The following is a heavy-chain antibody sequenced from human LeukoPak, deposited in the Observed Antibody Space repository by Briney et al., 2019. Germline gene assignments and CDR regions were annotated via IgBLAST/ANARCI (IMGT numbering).Heavy chain of an antibody. CDR1: GFTFSSYV. Sequence: PGGSLRLSCAASGFTFSSYVMTWVRQAPGKGLEWVSVISSSGGSTYYADSVKGRFTISRDNSKNTLYLQMNSLRAEDTAVYYCAKVTSLGFFDYWGQGTLVTVSS. CDR2: ISSSGGST. CDR3: AKVTSLGFFDY. V-gene: IGHV3-23*01. D-gene: IGHD2-2*01. J-gene: IGHJ4*02.